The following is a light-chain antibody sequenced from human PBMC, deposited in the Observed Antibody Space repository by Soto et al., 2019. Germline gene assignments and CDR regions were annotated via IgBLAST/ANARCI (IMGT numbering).Light chain of an antibody. Sequence: EMVLTRSPGTLSLSPGERATLSCRASQNFANNYLAWFRQKPGQTPRLLIYGASSRAAGIPDRFSGSGSGTDFTLTISSLEPEDFAVFYCQQYGTSPRTFGQGT. V-gene: IGKV3-20*01. CDR3: QQYGTSPRT. CDR2: GAS. J-gene: IGKJ1*01. CDR1: QNFANNY.